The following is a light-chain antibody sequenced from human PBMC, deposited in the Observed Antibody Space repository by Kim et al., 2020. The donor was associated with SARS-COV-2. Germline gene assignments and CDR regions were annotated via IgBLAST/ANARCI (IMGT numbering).Light chain of an antibody. Sequence: QSALTQPASVSGSPGQSITISCIGTSSDIGSHFYVSWYQQHPGKAPKLIIYDVNMGPSGVSSRFSGSKSGNTASLTISWLQAEDEADYYCSSFTSTNTVIFGGGTQLTVL. CDR2: DVN. CDR3: SSFTSTNTVI. J-gene: IGLJ2*01. CDR1: SSDIGSHFY. V-gene: IGLV2-14*01.